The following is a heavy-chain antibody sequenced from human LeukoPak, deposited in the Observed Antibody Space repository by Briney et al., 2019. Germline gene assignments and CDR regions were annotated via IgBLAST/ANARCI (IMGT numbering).Heavy chain of an antibody. CDR1: GGSISSYY. D-gene: IGHD6-13*01. J-gene: IGHJ6*03. Sequence: NPSETLSLTCTVSGGSISSYYWSWIRQPPGKGLEWIGYIYYSGSTNYNPSLKSRVTISVDTSKNQFSLKLSSVTAADTAVYYCARIPKFNSSWYHYYYYMDVWGKGTTVTVSS. CDR2: IYYSGST. CDR3: ARIPKFNSSWYHYYYYMDV. V-gene: IGHV4-59*12.